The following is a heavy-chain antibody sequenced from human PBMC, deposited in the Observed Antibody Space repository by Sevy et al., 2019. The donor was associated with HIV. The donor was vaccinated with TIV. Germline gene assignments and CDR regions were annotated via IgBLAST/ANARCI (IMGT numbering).Heavy chain of an antibody. CDR3: ASDLRYYYDSSPFDP. V-gene: IGHV3-11*01. CDR2: ISSSGSTI. J-gene: IGHJ5*02. CDR1: GFTFSDYY. D-gene: IGHD3-22*01. Sequence: GGSLRLSCAASGFTFSDYYMCWIRQAPGKGLEWVSYISSSGSTIYYADSVKGRFTISRDNAKNSLYLQMNSLRAEDTAVYYCASDLRYYYDSSPFDPWGQGTLVTVSS.